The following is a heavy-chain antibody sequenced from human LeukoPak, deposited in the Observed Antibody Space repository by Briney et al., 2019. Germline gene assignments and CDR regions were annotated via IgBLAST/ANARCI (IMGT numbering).Heavy chain of an antibody. Sequence: SQTLSLTCAISGDSVSSNSVTWNWIRQSPSRGLEWLGRTYYRSTWYNDYAVSVRGRITVNPDTSKNQFSLHLNSVTPEDTAVYYCARDGSPFMMTSVFDYWGQGTLVTVSS. CDR2: TYYRSTWYN. J-gene: IGHJ4*02. CDR3: ARDGSPFMMTSVFDY. CDR1: GDSVSSNSVT. V-gene: IGHV6-1*01. D-gene: IGHD3-16*01.